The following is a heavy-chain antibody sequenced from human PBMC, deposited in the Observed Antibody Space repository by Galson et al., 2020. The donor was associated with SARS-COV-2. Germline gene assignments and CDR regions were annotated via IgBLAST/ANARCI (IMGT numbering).Heavy chain of an antibody. V-gene: IGHV3-72*01. J-gene: IGHJ4*02. CDR3: TKYMHAAPYDF. D-gene: IGHD6-6*01. Sequence: GGSLRLSCAASGFSFSDHYVDWVRQAPGKGLEWIARSRNEANSYSTNYASSVKGRFTVSRDDSKNSLYLQMNSLKTEGTAVYYCTKYMHAAPYDFWGQGTLVTVSS. CDR2: SRNEANSYST. CDR1: GFSFSDHY.